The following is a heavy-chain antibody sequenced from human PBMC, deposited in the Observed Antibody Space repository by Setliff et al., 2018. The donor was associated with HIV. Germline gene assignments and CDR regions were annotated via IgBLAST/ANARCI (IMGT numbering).Heavy chain of an antibody. V-gene: IGHV1-18*01. J-gene: IGHJ3*02. Sequence: VASVKVSCKASGYTFTNFAISWVRQAPGQGLEWMGWISGYSDNTNYAQNLQGRVTMTTDTSSSTSYMELRSLTSDDTAMYYCERVRAGALLNAFDIWGQGTMVTVS. CDR3: ERVRAGALLNAFDI. CDR1: GYTFTNFA. D-gene: IGHD1-26*01. CDR2: ISGYSDNT.